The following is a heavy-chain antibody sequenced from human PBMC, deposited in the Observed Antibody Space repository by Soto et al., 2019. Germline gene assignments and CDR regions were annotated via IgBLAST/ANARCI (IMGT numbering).Heavy chain of an antibody. CDR2: IYHNGST. D-gene: IGHD6-6*01. V-gene: IGHV4-4*02. J-gene: IGHJ4*02. CDR1: GGSISSSNC. CDR3: ARWTVVSSSNYFDY. Sequence: SETLSLTCAVSGGSISSSNCWSWVRQPPGKGLEWIGKIYHNGSTSYNPSLKSRVTISVDKSKNQFSLKLSSMTAADTAVYYCARWTVVSSSNYFDYWGQGTLVTVSS.